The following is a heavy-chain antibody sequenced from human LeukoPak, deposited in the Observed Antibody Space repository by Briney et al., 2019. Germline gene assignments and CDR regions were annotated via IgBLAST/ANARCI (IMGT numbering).Heavy chain of an antibody. CDR1: GFTFRGCW. V-gene: IGHV3-7*03. Sequence: PGGSPRLSCAASGFTFRGCWMIWVRQSPGEGLECVANIQQKGIEKYSVEGGSPTPQTNVNSLLYLQITSLRADDTAMYYCARDRDGKALWGQGALVTVPS. D-gene: IGHD5-24*01. CDR3: ARDRDGKAL. CDR2: IQQKGIEK. J-gene: IGHJ4*02.